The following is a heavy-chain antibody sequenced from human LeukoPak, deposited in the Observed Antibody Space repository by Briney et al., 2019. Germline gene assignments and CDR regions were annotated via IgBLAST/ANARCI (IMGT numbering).Heavy chain of an antibody. J-gene: IGHJ5*02. CDR2: MNPNSGNT. CDR1: GYTFTRYD. Sequence: ASVNVSCKASGYTFTRYDINWVRQATGQGLEWMGWMNPNSGNTGYAQKFQGRVTITRNTSISTAYMELSSMRSEDTAVYYCARGWNWFDPWGQGTLVTVSS. CDR3: ARGWNWFDP. V-gene: IGHV1-8*03.